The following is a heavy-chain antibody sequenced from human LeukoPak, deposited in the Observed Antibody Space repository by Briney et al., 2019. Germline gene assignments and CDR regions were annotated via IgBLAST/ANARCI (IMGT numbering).Heavy chain of an antibody. V-gene: IGHV3-23*01. J-gene: IGHJ4*02. CDR2: ISGSGGST. CDR3: AKDPHSILYGSYGSRVFDY. CDR1: GFSFSSYA. D-gene: IGHD5-18*01. Sequence: AGGSLRLSCAASGFSFSSYAMSWVRQAPGKGLEWVSAISGSGGSTYYADSVRGRFTVSRDKSKNTLYLQTNSLRAEDTAVYYCAKDPHSILYGSYGSRVFDYWGQGTLVTVSS.